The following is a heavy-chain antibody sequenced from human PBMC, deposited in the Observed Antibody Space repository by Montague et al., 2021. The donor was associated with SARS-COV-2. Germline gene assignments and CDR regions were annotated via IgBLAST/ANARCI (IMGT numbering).Heavy chain of an antibody. D-gene: IGHD1-26*01. J-gene: IGHJ4*02. CDR2: IYWDDDK. CDR1: GFSRTTSGMC. CDR3: AHRRLHTGSFDY. V-gene: IGHV2-5*08. Sequence: PALVKPTQTLTLTCTFSGFSRTTSGMCVGWIRQPPGKALEWLALIYWDDDKRYSPSLKSRLTITKDTSKNQVVLTVTNMDPVDTATYYCAHRRLHTGSFDYWGQGALVTVSS.